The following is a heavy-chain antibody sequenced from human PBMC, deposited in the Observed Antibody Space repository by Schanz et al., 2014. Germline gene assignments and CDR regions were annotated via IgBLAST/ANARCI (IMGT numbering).Heavy chain of an antibody. J-gene: IGHJ6*03. CDR1: GITFSGYS. CDR2: ISHDGHRD. V-gene: IGHV3-30*03. D-gene: IGHD3-22*01. CDR3: ARENSSGYSPAVTYYIDV. Sequence: VQLVESGGGLAQPGGSLRLSCAASGITFSGYSMNWVRQAPGKGLEWVAQISHDGHRDFYADSVKGRFTVSRDNNWKTLSLQMNSLRSDDTAIYHCARENSSGYSPAVTYYIDVWGKGTTVTVSS.